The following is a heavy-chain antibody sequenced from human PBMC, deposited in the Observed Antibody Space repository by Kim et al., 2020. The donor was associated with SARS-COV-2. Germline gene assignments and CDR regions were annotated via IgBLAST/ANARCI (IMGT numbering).Heavy chain of an antibody. J-gene: IGHJ4*02. Sequence: GETTDYTAPVRGRFIISRDDSKNTVYMQMNSLKSEDTGVYYCSTGIAADNWGQGTLVTVSS. V-gene: IGHV3-15*01. CDR2: GETT. CDR3: STGIAADN. D-gene: IGHD6-13*01.